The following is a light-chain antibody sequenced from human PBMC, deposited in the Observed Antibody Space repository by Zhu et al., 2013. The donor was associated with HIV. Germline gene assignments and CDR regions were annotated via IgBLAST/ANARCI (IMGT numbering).Light chain of an antibody. CDR2: GAS. Sequence: DIVLTQSPATLSLSPGERATLSCRASQSVGSYLAWYQQKPGQSPRLLIYGASTRATGIPARFTGTGSGTDFNLTISRLQSEDFAVYYCQQYGSSPWTFGQGTKVEIK. V-gene: IGKV3-20*01. CDR3: QQYGSSPWT. CDR1: QSVGSY. J-gene: IGKJ1*01.